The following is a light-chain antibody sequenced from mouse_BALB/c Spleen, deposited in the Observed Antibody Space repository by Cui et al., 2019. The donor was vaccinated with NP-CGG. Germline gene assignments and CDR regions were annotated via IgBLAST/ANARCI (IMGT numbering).Light chain of an antibody. CDR1: TGAVTTSNY. CDR3: ALWYSNHWV. V-gene: IGLV1*01. CDR2: GTN. Sequence: HVVVPQDSALTTSPGETVTLTCRSSTGAVTTSNYANWVQEKPDHLFTGLIGGTNNRAPGVPARFSGSLIGDKAALTITGAQTEDEAIYFCALWYSNHWVFGGGTKLTVL. J-gene: IGLJ1*01.